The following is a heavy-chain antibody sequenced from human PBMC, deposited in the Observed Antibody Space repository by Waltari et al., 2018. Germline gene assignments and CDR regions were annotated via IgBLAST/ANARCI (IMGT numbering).Heavy chain of an antibody. J-gene: IGHJ3*02. CDR1: GFTFSTYG. Sequence: QVQVVESGGGVVQPGGSLRLSCATSGFTFSTYGMHWVRQAPGKGVEWVAFIRYDGSKKYYADSVKGRFTISRDNSKNTMYVQMNSLRADDTAVYYCARGRSNSQGDAFDIWGQGTMVTVSS. D-gene: IGHD1-26*01. V-gene: IGHV3-30*02. CDR3: ARGRSNSQGDAFDI. CDR2: IRYDGSKK.